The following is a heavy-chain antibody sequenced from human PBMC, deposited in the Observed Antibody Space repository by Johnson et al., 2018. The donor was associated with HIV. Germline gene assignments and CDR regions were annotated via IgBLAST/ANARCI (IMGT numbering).Heavy chain of an antibody. Sequence: VQLVESGGVVVQPGGSLRLSCAASGFTFSSYDMHWVRQATGKGLEWVSAIGTAGDTYYPGSVKGRITISRDNSKNSLYLQMNSLRTEDTALYYCAKDASSGWAGAFDIWGQGTMVTVSS. CDR2: IGTAGDT. CDR3: AKDASSGWAGAFDI. J-gene: IGHJ3*02. D-gene: IGHD6-19*01. CDR1: GFTFSSYD. V-gene: IGHV3-13*01.